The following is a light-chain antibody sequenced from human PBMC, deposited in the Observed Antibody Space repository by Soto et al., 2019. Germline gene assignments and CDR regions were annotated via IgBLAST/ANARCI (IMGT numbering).Light chain of an antibody. V-gene: IGLV1-47*01. CDR1: SPNIGSNY. CDR3: ATWDDNLNGVV. CDR2: RNN. Sequence: QSVLTQPPSASGTPGQRVTISCSGSSPNIGSNYVYWYQQFPGTAPQLLIYRNNQRPSGVPDRFSGSKSGTSASLAISGLRSEDESDYYCATWDDNLNGVVFGGGTKLTVL. J-gene: IGLJ3*02.